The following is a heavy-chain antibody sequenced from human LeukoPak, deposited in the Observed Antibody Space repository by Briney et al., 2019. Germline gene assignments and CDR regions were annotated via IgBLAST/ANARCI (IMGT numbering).Heavy chain of an antibody. D-gene: IGHD5-18*01. CDR2: IYYTGTT. J-gene: IGHJ4*02. CDR3: ARVAKRGYTYGDFDY. V-gene: IGHV4-59*01. Sequence: PSETLSLTCTVSGGSISSYYWSWLRQPPGKGLEWIGYIYYTGTTNYSPSLKSRVTISVDTSKNQFSLKLSSVTAADTAVYYCARVAKRGYTYGDFDYWGQGTLVTVSS. CDR1: GGSISSYY.